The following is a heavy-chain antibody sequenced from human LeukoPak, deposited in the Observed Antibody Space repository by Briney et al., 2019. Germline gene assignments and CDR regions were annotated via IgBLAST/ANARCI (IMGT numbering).Heavy chain of an antibody. D-gene: IGHD6-13*01. CDR3: AKDLRYAAGPRDAFDI. CDR1: GFTFSSYA. J-gene: IGHJ3*02. CDR2: ISGSCGST. Sequence: GGSLRLSCAASGFTFSSYAMSWVRQAPGRGLEWVSAISGSCGSTYYADSVKGRFTISRDNSKNTLYLQMSSLRAEDTAVYYCAKDLRYAAGPRDAFDIWGQGTMVTVPS. V-gene: IGHV3-23*01.